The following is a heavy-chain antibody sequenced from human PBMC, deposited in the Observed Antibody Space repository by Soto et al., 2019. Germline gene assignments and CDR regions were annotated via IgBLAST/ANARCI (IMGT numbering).Heavy chain of an antibody. V-gene: IGHV1-69*13. D-gene: IGHD2-8*01. Sequence: SPVKVSCKASGVVLSTYAITWGRQVPGQGLEWMGVIIPVFGAPQYAQRFQGRVTITADESTSTAYMELTNLRSDDTAIYYCARDWCMTDAWYSGLGYWDQRPVVTDSS. CDR3: ARDWCMTDAWYSGLGY. J-gene: IGHJ4*02. CDR2: IIPVFGAP. CDR1: GVVLSTYA.